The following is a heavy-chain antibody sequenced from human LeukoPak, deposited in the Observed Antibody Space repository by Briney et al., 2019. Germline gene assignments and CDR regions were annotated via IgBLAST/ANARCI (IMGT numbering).Heavy chain of an antibody. V-gene: IGHV3-53*01. Sequence: GGSLRLSSAASGFTVSSNYMSWDRQAPGKGPEWVSVIYSGAGTYYADSVKGRFTISRDNSKNTLYLQMNSLRAEDTAVYYCATRSSGWGQGTLVTVSS. CDR2: IYSGAGT. D-gene: IGHD6-19*01. J-gene: IGHJ4*02. CDR3: ATRSSG. CDR1: GFTVSSNY.